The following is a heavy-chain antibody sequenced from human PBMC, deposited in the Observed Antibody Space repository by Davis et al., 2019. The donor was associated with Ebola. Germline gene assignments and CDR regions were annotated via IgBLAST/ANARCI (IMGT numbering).Heavy chain of an antibody. D-gene: IGHD2-15*01. CDR2: IYNSGTT. V-gene: IGHV4-39*01. CDR1: GDSISNSNYY. J-gene: IGHJ4*02. CDR3: ALRDFVT. Sequence: GSLRLSCAVSGDSISNSNYYWSWIRQTPGKGLEWIGSIYNSGTTNYNPSLKSRVTISADTSKNQFSLTLTSVTAADTAVYYCALRDFVTWGQGTQVTVSS.